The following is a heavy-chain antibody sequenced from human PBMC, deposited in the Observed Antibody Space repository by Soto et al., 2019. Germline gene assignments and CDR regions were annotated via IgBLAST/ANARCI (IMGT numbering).Heavy chain of an antibody. D-gene: IGHD3-16*01. CDR1: GFSFNNYA. V-gene: IGHV3-23*01. Sequence: EVQLLESGGGLVQPGGSLRLSCEVSGFSFNNYAMAWFRQAPGKALEWVAHISGAGGFATYADSVKGRVTLSRDNSRNTLWLQMNNLRAEDTAVYHCAKATAFNVAYYDHWGQGTLVTVSP. J-gene: IGHJ4*02. CDR2: ISGAGGFA. CDR3: AKATAFNVAYYDH.